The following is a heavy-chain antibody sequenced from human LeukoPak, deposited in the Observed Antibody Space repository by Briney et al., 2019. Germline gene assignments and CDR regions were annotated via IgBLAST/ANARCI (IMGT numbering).Heavy chain of an antibody. CDR3: ARGYNYGYDY. CDR2: IYSGGGT. CDR1: GFTVSRNY. Sequence: GGSLRLSCAASGFTVSRNYMNWVRQAPGKGLEWVSLIYSGGGTYYADSVKGRFTISRDNSKNTLHLQMNSLRAEDTAVYYCARGYNYGYDYWGQGTLVTVSS. J-gene: IGHJ4*02. D-gene: IGHD5-18*01. V-gene: IGHV3-66*01.